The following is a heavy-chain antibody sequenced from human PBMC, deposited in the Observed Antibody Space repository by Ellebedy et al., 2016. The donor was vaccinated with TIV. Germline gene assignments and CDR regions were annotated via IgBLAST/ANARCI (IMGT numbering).Heavy chain of an antibody. Sequence: MPSETLSLTCSVSGSSISSGYYCGLIRQPPERGLEWVGSMYHSGSTYYSSSLKSRFTISVDTSKNQLSLRLSSVTAADTAVYYCARDGAGRGDYWGPGTLVTVSS. CDR2: MYHSGST. V-gene: IGHV4-38-2*02. J-gene: IGHJ4*02. D-gene: IGHD6-6*01. CDR3: ARDGAGRGDY. CDR1: GSSISSGYY.